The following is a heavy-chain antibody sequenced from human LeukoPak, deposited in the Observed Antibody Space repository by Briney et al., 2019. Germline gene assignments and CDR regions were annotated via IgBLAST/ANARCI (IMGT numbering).Heavy chain of an antibody. CDR1: GGSISSYY. CDR2: IYYSGST. J-gene: IGHJ3*02. V-gene: IGHV4-59*01. Sequence: PSETLSLTCTVSGGSISSYYWSWIRQPPGKGLEWIGYIYYSGSTNYNPSLKSRVTISVDTSKNQFSLKLSSVTAADTAVYYCAREGADAFDIWGQGTMVTVSS. CDR3: AREGADAFDI.